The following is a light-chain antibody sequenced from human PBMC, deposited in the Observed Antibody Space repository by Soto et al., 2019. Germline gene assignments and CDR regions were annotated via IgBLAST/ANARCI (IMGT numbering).Light chain of an antibody. V-gene: IGLV2-14*01. Sequence: QSVLTQPASVSGSRGQPITISCTGTSSDLGGYNYVSWSQQHPGKAPQLMIYEVSNRPSGVSNRFSGSKSGNTASLTISRLQAEDEADYYCSLYTSSSTYVFGTGSKVTVL. CDR3: SLYTSSSTYV. J-gene: IGLJ1*01. CDR1: SSDLGGYNY. CDR2: EVS.